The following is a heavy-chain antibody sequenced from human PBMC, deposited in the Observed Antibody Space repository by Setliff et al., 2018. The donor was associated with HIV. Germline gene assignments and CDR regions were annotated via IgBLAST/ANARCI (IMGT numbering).Heavy chain of an antibody. CDR3: AGDYAGSGRPFDY. CDR2: FDSTGGT. V-gene: IGHV4-61*02. J-gene: IGHJ4*02. Sequence: PSETLSLTCTVSGDSVRSRPYYGNWIRQPAGKGLEWIGRFDSTGGTDYNPSLKSRVTISLDTSRNQFSLKLASVTAADTAVHVCAGDYAGSGRPFDYWGQGLSVTVSS. D-gene: IGHD2-15*01. CDR1: GDSVRSRPYY.